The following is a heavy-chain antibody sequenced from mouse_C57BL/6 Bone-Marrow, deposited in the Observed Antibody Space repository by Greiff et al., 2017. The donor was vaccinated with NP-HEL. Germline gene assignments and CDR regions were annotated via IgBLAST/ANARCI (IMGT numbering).Heavy chain of an antibody. Sequence: EVKVVESGGDLVKPGGSRKLSCAASGFTFSSYGMSWVRQTPDKRLEWVATISSGGSYTYYPDSVKGRFTISRDNAKNTLYLQMSSLKSEDTAMYYCARHYYSNYFDYWGQGTTLTVSS. V-gene: IGHV5-6*01. CDR3: ARHYYSNYFDY. J-gene: IGHJ2*01. D-gene: IGHD2-5*01. CDR1: GFTFSSYG. CDR2: ISSGGSYT.